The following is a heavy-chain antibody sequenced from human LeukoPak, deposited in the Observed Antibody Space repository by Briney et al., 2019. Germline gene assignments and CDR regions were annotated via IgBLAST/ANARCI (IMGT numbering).Heavy chain of an antibody. V-gene: IGHV3-48*03. CDR2: ISSSGSTV. J-gene: IGHJ4*02. CDR3: ARGPPHIGDY. CDR1: GFTFSSYE. Sequence: GGSLRLSCVASGFTFSSYEMNWVRQAPGKGLEWVSYISSSGSTVYYPDSVKGRFTISRDNTKNSLYLQMNSLRAEDTAVYYCARGPPHIGDYWGQGTLVTVSS.